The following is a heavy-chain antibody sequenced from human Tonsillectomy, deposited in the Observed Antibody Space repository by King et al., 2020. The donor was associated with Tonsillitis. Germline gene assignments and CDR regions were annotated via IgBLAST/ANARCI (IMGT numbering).Heavy chain of an antibody. CDR2: IRSDGSQT. V-gene: IGHV3-7*01. Sequence: VQLVESGGGLVQPGESLRLSCAASEFTLRTYWMTWIRQAPGKGLEWVANIRSDGSQTNYLDSVKGRFTIFRDNAKNSVYLQMNSLRAEDTAIYHCARDANFRYGNAWYDVFDIWGRGTMVTVSS. CDR1: EFTLRTYW. D-gene: IGHD6-19*01. CDR3: ARDANFRYGNAWYDVFDI. J-gene: IGHJ3*02.